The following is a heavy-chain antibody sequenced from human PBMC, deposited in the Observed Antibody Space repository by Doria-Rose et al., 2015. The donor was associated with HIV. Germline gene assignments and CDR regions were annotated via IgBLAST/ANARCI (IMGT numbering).Heavy chain of an antibody. CDR1: GVSLSSPGMG. CDR2: ISSDDER. CDR3: ARIKSSRWYHKYYFDF. Sequence: QVQLVQSGPVLVKPTENLTLTCTVSGVSLSSPGMGVSWIRQPPGKALEWLANISSDDERSYKTSLKSRLTISRGTSKSQVVLTMTDMDPVDTATYYCARIKSSRWYHKYYFDFWGQGTLVIVSA. J-gene: IGHJ4*02. V-gene: IGHV2-26*01. D-gene: IGHD6-13*01.